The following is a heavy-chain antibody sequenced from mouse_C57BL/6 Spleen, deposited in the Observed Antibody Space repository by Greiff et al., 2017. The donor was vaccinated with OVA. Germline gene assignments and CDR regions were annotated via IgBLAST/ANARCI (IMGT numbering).Heavy chain of an antibody. J-gene: IGHJ1*03. CDR3: AREGLTGTGWYFDV. CDR1: GYAFSSSW. Sequence: QVQLQQSGPELVKPGASVKISCKASGYAFSSSWMNWVKQRPGKGLEWIGRIYPGDGDTNYNGKFKGKATLTADKSSSTAYMQLSSLTSEDSAVYFGAREGLTGTGWYFDVWGTGTTVTVSS. V-gene: IGHV1-82*01. D-gene: IGHD4-1*01. CDR2: IYPGDGDT.